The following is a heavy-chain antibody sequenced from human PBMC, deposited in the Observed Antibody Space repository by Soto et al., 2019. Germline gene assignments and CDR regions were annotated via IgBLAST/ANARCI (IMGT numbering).Heavy chain of an antibody. V-gene: IGHV4-30-4*01. D-gene: IGHD3-22*01. J-gene: IGHJ4*02. Sequence: QVQLQESGPGLVKPSQTLSLTCTVSGGYICSGDYYWSWIRQPPGKGLEWIGYIYYSGSTYYNPSLKSRVTISVDTSKNQFSLKLSSVTAADAAVYYCARGVTGYYDSSGHAFHSWGQGTLVTVSS. CDR1: GGYICSGDYY. CDR2: IYYSGST. CDR3: ARGVTGYYDSSGHAFHS.